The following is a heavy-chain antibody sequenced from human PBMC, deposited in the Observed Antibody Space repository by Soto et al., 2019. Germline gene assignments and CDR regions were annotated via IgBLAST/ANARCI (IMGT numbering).Heavy chain of an antibody. CDR3: AGLWEDVDTAMDDNWFDP. D-gene: IGHD5-18*01. V-gene: IGHV4-59*01. Sequence: QVQLQESGPGLVKPSETLSLTCTVSGGSISSYYWSWIRQPPGKGLEWIGYIYYSGSTNYNPSLKSRVTISVDTSKNQFSLKLSSVTAADTAVYYCAGLWEDVDTAMDDNWFDPWGQGTLVTVSS. CDR2: IYYSGST. J-gene: IGHJ5*02. CDR1: GGSISSYY.